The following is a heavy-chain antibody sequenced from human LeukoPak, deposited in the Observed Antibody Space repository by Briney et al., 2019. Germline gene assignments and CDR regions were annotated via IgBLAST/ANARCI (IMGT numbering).Heavy chain of an antibody. V-gene: IGHV3-48*03. J-gene: IGHJ3*02. CDR3: ARVATMVRVPLDALDI. D-gene: IGHD3-10*01. Sequence: PVGSLRLSCAISGFTFSACELTWVRQAPGKGLEWVSYISRSGSTRYYADSVKGRFTISRDNAKNSLYLQMNSLRAEDTAVYYCARVATMVRVPLDALDIWGQGTMVSVSS. CDR2: ISRSGSTR. CDR1: GFTFSACE.